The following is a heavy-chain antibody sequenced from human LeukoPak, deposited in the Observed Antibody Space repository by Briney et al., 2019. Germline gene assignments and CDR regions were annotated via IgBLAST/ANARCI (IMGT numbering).Heavy chain of an antibody. CDR1: GFNFGSYS. V-gene: IGHV3-23*01. CDR3: ARGLRPYSSSSRICDY. J-gene: IGHJ4*02. CDR2: ISADSATT. D-gene: IGHD6-6*01. Sequence: GGSLRLSCAASGFNFGSYSMTWVRQAPGKGLEWVSVISADSATTFYADSVKGRFTISRDNSKNTLYLQMNSLRAEDTAVYYCARGLRPYSSSSRICDYWGQGTLVTVSS.